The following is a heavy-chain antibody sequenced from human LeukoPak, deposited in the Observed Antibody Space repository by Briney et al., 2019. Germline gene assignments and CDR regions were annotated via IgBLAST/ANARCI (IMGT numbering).Heavy chain of an antibody. Sequence: ASVKVSCKASGYTFTGYYMHWVRQAPGQGLEWVGWINPNSGGTNYAQKFQGRVTMTRDTSISTAYMELSRLRSDDTAVYYCARGARQSDFWSGYPIDYWGQGTLVTVSS. V-gene: IGHV1-2*02. J-gene: IGHJ4*02. CDR2: INPNSGGT. D-gene: IGHD3-3*01. CDR3: ARGARQSDFWSGYPIDY. CDR1: GYTFTGYY.